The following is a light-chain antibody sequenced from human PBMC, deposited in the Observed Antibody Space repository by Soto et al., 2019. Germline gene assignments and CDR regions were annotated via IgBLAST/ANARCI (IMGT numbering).Light chain of an antibody. CDR1: QDISNY. J-gene: IGKJ4*01. Sequence: DIQMTQSPSSLSASVGDRVTITCLASQDISNYLNWYQQKPGKAPKLLIYDASNLETGVPSRFSGSGSGTDFTFTISSLQPEDIATYYCQQYDNPSLTFGGGTKVEIK. CDR3: QQYDNPSLT. CDR2: DAS. V-gene: IGKV1-33*01.